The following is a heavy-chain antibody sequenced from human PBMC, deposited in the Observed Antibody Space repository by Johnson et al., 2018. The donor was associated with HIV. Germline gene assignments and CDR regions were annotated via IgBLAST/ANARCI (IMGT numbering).Heavy chain of an antibody. Sequence: EVQLVESGGGVVRPGGSLRLSCAVAGFRFDDYGMSWVRQAPGKGLEWISGINWNGGSTGYADSVKGRFTISRDNAKNSLYLQMNSRRAEDTALYYCARDRTGGSYPRAFDIWGQGTMVTVSS. CDR2: INWNGGST. J-gene: IGHJ3*02. CDR1: GFRFDDYG. CDR3: ARDRTGGSYPRAFDI. V-gene: IGHV3-20*04. D-gene: IGHD1-26*01.